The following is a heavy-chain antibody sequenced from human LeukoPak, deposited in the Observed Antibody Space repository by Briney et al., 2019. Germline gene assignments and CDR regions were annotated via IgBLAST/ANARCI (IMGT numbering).Heavy chain of an antibody. V-gene: IGHV4-39*01. D-gene: IGHD2-2*01. Sequence: ASETLFLTCAVSGDSVTSGIYYWGWIRQPPGEGLEWIGSMYYTGNTYYNPSLKSRVTISVDTSNNQFSLNLSSVTAADTAVYYCARPASTSCYFCAFDIWGQGTMVTVSS. CDR2: MYYTGNT. CDR3: ARPASTSCYFCAFDI. J-gene: IGHJ3*02. CDR1: GDSVTSGIYY.